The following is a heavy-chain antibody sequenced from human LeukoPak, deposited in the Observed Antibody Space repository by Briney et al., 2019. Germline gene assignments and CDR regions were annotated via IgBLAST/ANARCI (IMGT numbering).Heavy chain of an antibody. J-gene: IGHJ5*02. CDR2: INPKNGGA. D-gene: IGHD3-16*01. CDR1: GYTFIGHY. V-gene: IGHV1-2*07. Sequence: GASVKVSCKTSGYTFIGHYIHWVRQAPGQGLEWMGWINPKNGGANYAPGFRGRVTMTRDRSTSTVYMELTRLTSDDTAVYYCARASFWESPVNWFDPWGQGTLVTVSS. CDR3: ARASFWESPVNWFDP.